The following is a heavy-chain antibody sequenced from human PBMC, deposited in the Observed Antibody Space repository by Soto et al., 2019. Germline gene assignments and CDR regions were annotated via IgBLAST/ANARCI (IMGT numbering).Heavy chain of an antibody. J-gene: IGHJ5*02. Sequence: EVPLLQSGGGLARPGGSLRLSCTASGFTLQNYAMAWVRQAPGKGLEWVSTLIGGHYGTAYSYSVKGRFTVSRDNSKHCLYLQMNSLGVEDTAMYFCAKGKSTGDIDWFDPWGQGSLVTVSS. D-gene: IGHD3-10*01. CDR2: LIGGHYGT. CDR1: GFTLQNYA. V-gene: IGHV3-23*01. CDR3: AKGKSTGDIDWFDP.